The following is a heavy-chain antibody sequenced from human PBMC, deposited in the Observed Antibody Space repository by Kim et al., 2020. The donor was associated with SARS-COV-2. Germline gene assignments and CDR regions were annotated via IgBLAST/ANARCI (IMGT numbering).Heavy chain of an antibody. Sequence: SETLSLTCTVSGGSISSSSYYWGWIRQPPGKGLEWIGSIYYSGSTYYNPSLKSRVTISVDTSKNQFSLKLSSVTAADTAVYYCARPVSSGWYRGDAFDIWGQGTMVTVCS. CDR1: GGSISSSSYY. CDR2: IYYSGST. CDR3: ARPVSSGWYRGDAFDI. D-gene: IGHD6-19*01. V-gene: IGHV4-39*01. J-gene: IGHJ3*02.